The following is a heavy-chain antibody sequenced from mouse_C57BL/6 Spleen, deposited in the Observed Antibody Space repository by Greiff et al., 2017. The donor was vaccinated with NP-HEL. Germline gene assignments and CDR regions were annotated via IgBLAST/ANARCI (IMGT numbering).Heavy chain of an antibody. J-gene: IGHJ2*01. V-gene: IGHV1-59*01. CDR2: IDPSDSYT. CDR3: ARGLLRYPYFDY. Sequence: VQLQQPGAELVRPGTSVKLSCKASGYTFTSYWMHWVKQRPGQGLEWIGVIDPSDSYTNYNQKFKGKATLTVDTSSSTAYMQLSSLTSEDSAVYYCARGLLRYPYFDYWGQGTTLTVSS. D-gene: IGHD1-1*01. CDR1: GYTFTSYW.